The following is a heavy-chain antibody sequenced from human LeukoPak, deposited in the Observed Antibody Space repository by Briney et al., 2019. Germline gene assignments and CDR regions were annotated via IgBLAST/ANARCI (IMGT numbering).Heavy chain of an antibody. CDR2: ISYDGSNK. Sequence: GGSLRLSCAASGLTFSSYAMHWVRQAPGKGLEWVAVISYDGSNKYYADSVKGRFTISRDNSKNTLYLQMNSLRAEDTAVYYCARDLTYYDILTGYSDWGQGTLVTVPS. D-gene: IGHD3-9*01. CDR1: GLTFSSYA. V-gene: IGHV3-30*04. CDR3: ARDLTYYDILTGYSD. J-gene: IGHJ4*02.